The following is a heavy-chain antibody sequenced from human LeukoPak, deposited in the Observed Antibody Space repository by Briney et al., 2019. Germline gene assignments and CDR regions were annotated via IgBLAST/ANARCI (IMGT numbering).Heavy chain of an antibody. Sequence: GESLQISCKGSGYTFTSFWIGWVRQMPGKGLELVGIIYPGDSDTRYSPSFQGQVTISADKSISTAYLQWSSLKASDTAMYYCARARGTYANDAFDIWGQGTMVTVSS. CDR3: ARARGTYANDAFDI. CDR1: GYTFTSFW. J-gene: IGHJ3*02. V-gene: IGHV5-51*01. D-gene: IGHD1-26*01. CDR2: IYPGDSDT.